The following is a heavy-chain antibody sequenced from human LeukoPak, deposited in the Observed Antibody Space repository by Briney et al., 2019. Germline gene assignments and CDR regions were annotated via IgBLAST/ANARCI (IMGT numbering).Heavy chain of an antibody. D-gene: IGHD3-9*01. CDR1: GYTFTGYY. CDR2: INPNSGGT. J-gene: IGHJ4*02. V-gene: IGHV1-2*02. CDR3: ARMYYDILTGYLYYFDY. Sequence: GASVKVSCKASGYTFTGYYMHWVRQAPGQGLEWMGWINPNSGGTHYAQKFQGRVTMTRDTSISTAYMELSRLRSDDTAVYYCARMYYDILTGYLYYFDYWGQGTLVTVSS.